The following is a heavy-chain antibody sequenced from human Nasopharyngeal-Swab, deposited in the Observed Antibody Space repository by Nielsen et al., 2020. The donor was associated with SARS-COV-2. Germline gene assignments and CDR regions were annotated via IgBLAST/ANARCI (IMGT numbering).Heavy chain of an antibody. D-gene: IGHD4-17*01. CDR1: GFTVSSNY. Sequence: GESLKISCAASGFTVSSNYMSWVRQAPGKGLEWVSAISGSGGSTYYADSVKGRFTISRDNSKNTLYLQMNSLRAEDTAVYYCAKDPSSTVSTSLWFDYWGQGTLVTVSS. V-gene: IGHV3-23*01. CDR3: AKDPSSTVSTSLWFDY. CDR2: ISGSGGST. J-gene: IGHJ4*02.